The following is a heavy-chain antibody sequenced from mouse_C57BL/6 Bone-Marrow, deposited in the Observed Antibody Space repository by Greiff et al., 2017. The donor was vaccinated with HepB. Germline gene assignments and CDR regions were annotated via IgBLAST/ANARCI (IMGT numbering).Heavy chain of an antibody. CDR3: ARRYDDDGFAWFAY. CDR1: GFTFSDYG. J-gene: IGHJ3*01. D-gene: IGHD2-4*01. V-gene: IGHV5-17*01. Sequence: EVKLMESGGGLVKPGGSLKLSCAASGFTFSDYGMHWVRQAPEKGLEWVAYISSGSSTIYYADTVKGRFTISRDNAKNTLFLQMTSLRSEDTAMYYCARRYDDDGFAWFAYWGQGTLVTVSA. CDR2: ISSGSSTI.